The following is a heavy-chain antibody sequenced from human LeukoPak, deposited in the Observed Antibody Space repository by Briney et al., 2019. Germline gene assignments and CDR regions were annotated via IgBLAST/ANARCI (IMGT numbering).Heavy chain of an antibody. CDR3: ARPPTLYYGSGSYSDY. Sequence: GESLKISCKGSGYSFTSYWIAWVRQMPGKGLEWMGIIYPGDSDTRYSPSFQGQVTIPADKSISTAYLQWSSLKASDTAMYYCARPPTLYYGSGSYSDYWGQGTLVTVSS. D-gene: IGHD3-10*01. CDR2: IYPGDSDT. J-gene: IGHJ4*02. V-gene: IGHV5-51*01. CDR1: GYSFTSYW.